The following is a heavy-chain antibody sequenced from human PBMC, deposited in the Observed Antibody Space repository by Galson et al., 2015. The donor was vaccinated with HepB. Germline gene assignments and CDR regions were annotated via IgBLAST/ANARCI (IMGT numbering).Heavy chain of an antibody. CDR1: GFTFSSYA. V-gene: IGHV3-30-3*01. J-gene: IGHJ4*02. CDR3: ARDMYYYGSGTLPTFDY. CDR2: ISYDGSNK. D-gene: IGHD3-10*01. Sequence: SLRLSCAASGFTFSSYAMHWVRQAPGKGLEWVAVISYDGSNKYYADSVKGRFTISRDNSKNTLYLQMNSLRAEDTAVYYCARDMYYYGSGTLPTFDYWGQGTLVTVSS.